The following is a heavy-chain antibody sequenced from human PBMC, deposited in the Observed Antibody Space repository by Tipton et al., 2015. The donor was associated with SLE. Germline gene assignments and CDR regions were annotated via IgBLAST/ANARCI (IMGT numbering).Heavy chain of an antibody. CDR3: ARDYYGSGFDAFDI. V-gene: IGHV4-59*01. CDR2: IFYTGST. CDR1: GGSFSGYY. D-gene: IGHD3-10*01. Sequence: TLSLTCAVYGGSFSGYYWSCIRQPPGKGPEWIGHIFYTGSTRYNPSLKSRVTISVDTSKNQFSLRLSSVTAADTAVYYCARDYYGSGFDAFDIWGQGTMVTVSS. J-gene: IGHJ3*02.